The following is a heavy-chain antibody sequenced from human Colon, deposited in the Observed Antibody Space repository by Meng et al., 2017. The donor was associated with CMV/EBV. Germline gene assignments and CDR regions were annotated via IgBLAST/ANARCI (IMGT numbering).Heavy chain of an antibody. CDR3: ARDGGWYEYYFDY. V-gene: IGHV3-7*01. CDR1: GFNFNGSW. J-gene: IGHJ4*02. Sequence: GESLKISCVASGFNFNGSWMNWVRQAPGKGLEWVAKIKHDGVVKYYVDSVRGRFTISRDNARNSLYLQMNSLGADDTAVYYCARDGGWYEYYFDYWGQGIPVTVSS. CDR2: IKHDGVVK. D-gene: IGHD6-13*01.